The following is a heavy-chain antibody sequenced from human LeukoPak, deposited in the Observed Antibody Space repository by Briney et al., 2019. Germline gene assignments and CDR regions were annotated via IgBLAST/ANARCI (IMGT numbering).Heavy chain of an antibody. V-gene: IGHV3-23*01. J-gene: IGHJ4*02. Sequence: GGSLRLSCAASGFPFSSYAMSWVRQAPGKGLEWVSAIRGRGGSTYYADSVKGRFTISRDNSKNTLYLQMNSLRAEDTAVYYCAKASRLLHGSGSYPGYFDYWGQGALVTVSS. CDR1: GFPFSSYA. CDR2: IRGRGGST. D-gene: IGHD3-10*01. CDR3: AKASRLLHGSGSYPGYFDY.